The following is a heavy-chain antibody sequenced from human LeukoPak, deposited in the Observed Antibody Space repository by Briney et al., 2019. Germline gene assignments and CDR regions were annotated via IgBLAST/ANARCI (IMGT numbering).Heavy chain of an antibody. D-gene: IGHD6-13*01. CDR3: AGDSSSWPGYYFDY. Sequence: GASVKVSCKASGYTFTDHFIQWERQAPGQGLEWMGWINPNSGGTKIPQKFQGRVTMTRDTSITTVHMDLTGLTFDDTAVYYCAGDSSSWPGYYFDYWGQGTLVTASS. CDR2: INPNSGGT. V-gene: IGHV1-2*02. J-gene: IGHJ4*02. CDR1: GYTFTDHF.